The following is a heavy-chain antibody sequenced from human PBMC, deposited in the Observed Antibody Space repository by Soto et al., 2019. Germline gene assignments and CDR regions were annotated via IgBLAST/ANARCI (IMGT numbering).Heavy chain of an antibody. J-gene: IGHJ6*03. Sequence: GGYLRHSCAATGFTFSSYAMSRIRQAPVKGLEWVSAISGSGCSTYYADSVKGRFTISRDNSKNTLYLQMNSLRAEDTAVYYCAKGQLVDYYYYMDVWGKGTTVTVSS. V-gene: IGHV3-23*01. CDR2: ISGSGCST. CDR1: GFTFSSYA. CDR3: AKGQLVDYYYYMDV. D-gene: IGHD6-6*01.